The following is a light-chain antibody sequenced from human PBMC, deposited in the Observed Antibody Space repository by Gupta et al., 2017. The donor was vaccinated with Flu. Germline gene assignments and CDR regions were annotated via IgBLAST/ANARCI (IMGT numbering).Light chain of an antibody. J-gene: IGLJ3*02. CDR2: TNN. V-gene: IGLV1-44*01. CDR1: SSNIGSNT. CDR3: AAWDDSLNGRV. Sequence: QSVLTQPPSASGTRGQKVNISCSGSSSNIGSNTVHWYQQLPGTAPKLLFHTNNQRPSGVPDRFSGSKSGTSASLAISGLQSEDEADYYCAAWDDSLNGRVFGGGTKLTVL.